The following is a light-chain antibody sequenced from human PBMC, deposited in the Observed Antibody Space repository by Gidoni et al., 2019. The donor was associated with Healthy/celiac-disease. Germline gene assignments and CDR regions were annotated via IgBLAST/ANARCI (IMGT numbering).Light chain of an antibody. CDR3: QQYGSSPMYT. CDR2: GAS. Sequence: EIVLTPSPGTLSLSPGERATLSCRASQSVSSSYLAWYPQKPGQAPRLLSYGASSRATGIPDRFSGSGSGTDFTLTISRLEPEDFAVYYCQQYGSSPMYTFGQGTKLEIK. V-gene: IGKV3-20*01. J-gene: IGKJ2*01. CDR1: QSVSSSY.